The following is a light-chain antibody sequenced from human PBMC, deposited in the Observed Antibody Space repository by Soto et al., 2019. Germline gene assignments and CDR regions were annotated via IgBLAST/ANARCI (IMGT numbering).Light chain of an antibody. V-gene: IGKV3-20*01. CDR3: QQYGSSPLT. J-gene: IGKJ4*01. Sequence: EIVLTQSPGTLSLSPGERATLSCRASQSVSSSYLAWYQQKPGQAPKVLIYRASSRATGIPDRFSGSGSGTDFTLTIRRLEPADFAVYYCQQYGSSPLTFGGGNKVEIK. CDR1: QSVSSSY. CDR2: RAS.